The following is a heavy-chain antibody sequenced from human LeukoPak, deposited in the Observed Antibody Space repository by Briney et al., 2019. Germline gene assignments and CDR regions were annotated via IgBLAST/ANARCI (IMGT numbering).Heavy chain of an antibody. Sequence: GRSLRLSCAASGFTFSSYGMHWVRQAPGKGLEWVAVISYDGSNKYYADSVKGRFTISRDNSKNTLYLQMNSLRAEDTAVYYCAKESLRRYYDSSGYYPSFDYWGQGTLVTVSS. CDR1: GFTFSSYG. CDR2: ISYDGSNK. J-gene: IGHJ4*02. V-gene: IGHV3-30*18. D-gene: IGHD3-22*01. CDR3: AKESLRRYYDSSGYYPSFDY.